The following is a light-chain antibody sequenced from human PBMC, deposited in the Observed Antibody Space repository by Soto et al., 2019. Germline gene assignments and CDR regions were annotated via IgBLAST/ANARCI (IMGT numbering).Light chain of an antibody. CDR3: QQYYSSTYT. J-gene: IGKJ2*01. CDR2: AAS. V-gene: IGKV1-8*01. Sequence: AIRMTQSPSSLSASTGDRVTITCRASQGISSYLAWYQQKPGKAPKLLIYAASTLQSGVPSRFSGSGSGTDFTLTISCLQSEDFATYYCQQYYSSTYTFGQGTKVDIK. CDR1: QGISSY.